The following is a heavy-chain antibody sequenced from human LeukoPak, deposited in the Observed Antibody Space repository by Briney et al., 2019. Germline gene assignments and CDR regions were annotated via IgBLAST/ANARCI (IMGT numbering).Heavy chain of an antibody. Sequence: GRSLRLSCAASGFTFSSYAMHWVRQAPGKGLEWVAVISYDGSNKYYADSVKGRFTISRDNSKNTLYLQMNSLRAEDTAVHYCAREGSVVVTAIPTDYWGQGTLVTVSS. V-gene: IGHV3-30*04. CDR3: AREGSVVVTAIPTDY. J-gene: IGHJ4*02. CDR2: ISYDGSNK. D-gene: IGHD2-21*02. CDR1: GFTFSSYA.